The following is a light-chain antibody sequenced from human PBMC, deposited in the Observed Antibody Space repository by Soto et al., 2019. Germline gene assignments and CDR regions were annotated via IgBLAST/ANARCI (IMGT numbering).Light chain of an antibody. CDR2: DAS. CDR3: QKYNIYRGA. V-gene: IGKV1-5*01. J-gene: IGKJ1*01. CDR1: QSISSW. Sequence: DIQMTQSPSTLSASVGDRVTITCRASQSISSWLAWYQQKPGKAPKLLIYDASSLESGVPSRFSGSGSGTEFTLTISSLQPDDFATYYCQKYNIYRGAFGQGTEVDIK.